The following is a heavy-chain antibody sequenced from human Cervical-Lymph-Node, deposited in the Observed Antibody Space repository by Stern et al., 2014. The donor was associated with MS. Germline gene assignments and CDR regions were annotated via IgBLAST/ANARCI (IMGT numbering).Heavy chain of an antibody. CDR2: ISYDGSDK. V-gene: IGHV3-30-3*01. CDR3: TRQDQQLVTFDY. Sequence: VQLVESGGGVVQPGRSLRLSCAVSGFTFSKYAMHWVRQAPGQGLEWVAFISYDGSDKYYAESVRGRFSISRDNSKNTVYLQVNSLGAQDTAVYYCTRQDQQLVTFDYWGQGTLVTVSS. J-gene: IGHJ4*02. D-gene: IGHD6-13*01. CDR1: GFTFSKYA.